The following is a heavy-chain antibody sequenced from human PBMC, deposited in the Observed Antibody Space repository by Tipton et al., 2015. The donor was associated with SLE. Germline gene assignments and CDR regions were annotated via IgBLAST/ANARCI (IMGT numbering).Heavy chain of an antibody. Sequence: GLVKPSETMSLTCSVSGVSIRSHYWSWIRQPPGKGLEWIGYIHYSGTTNYNPSPRGRVTMSVDTSKNQFSLNLRSVTAADTAVYFCARTRQQLDGDYYYYMDVWGKGTTVIVSS. V-gene: IGHV4-59*08. D-gene: IGHD6-13*01. CDR3: ARTRQQLDGDYYYYMDV. CDR2: IHYSGTT. CDR1: GVSIRSHY. J-gene: IGHJ6*03.